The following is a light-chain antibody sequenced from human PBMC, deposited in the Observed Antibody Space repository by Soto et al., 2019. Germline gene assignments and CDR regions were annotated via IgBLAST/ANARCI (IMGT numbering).Light chain of an antibody. J-gene: IGLJ2*01. CDR3: QTRGTGVV. CDR1: SGHSNYA. Sequence: QPVLTQSPSASASLGASVKLTCTLSSGHSNYAIAWHQQQPEKCPRYLMKVNSDGSHSKGDGIPDRFSGSSSGAERYLTISSLQSEDEADYYCQTRGTGVVFGGGTQLTVL. CDR2: VNSDGSH. V-gene: IGLV4-69*01.